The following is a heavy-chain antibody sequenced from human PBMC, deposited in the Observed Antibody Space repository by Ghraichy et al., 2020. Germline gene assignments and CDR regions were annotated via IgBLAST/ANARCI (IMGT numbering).Heavy chain of an antibody. Sequence: TLSLTCTVSGGSITSGSYYWSWIRQPAGKGLEWIGRIYTSGSTNYSPSLKSRVTISVDTSKSQFSLRLSSVTAADTAVYYFAREALRSDYRDTYGMDVWGQGTTVTVSS. CDR3: AREALRSDYRDTYGMDV. CDR2: IYTSGST. D-gene: IGHD4-11*01. CDR1: GGSITSGSYY. J-gene: IGHJ6*02. V-gene: IGHV4-61*02.